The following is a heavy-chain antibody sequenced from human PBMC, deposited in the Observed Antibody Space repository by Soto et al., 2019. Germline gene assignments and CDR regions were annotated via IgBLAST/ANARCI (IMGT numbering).Heavy chain of an antibody. Sequence: HPWGCLRLSCAASGFTFSNYAMNWVRQAPGKGLEWVSGISGSGGTPYYADSVKGRFTISRDNSKNMLYLQMNSLRAEDTAVYYCAKGSLAGTTKTDFDYWGQGTLVTVSS. CDR1: GFTFSNYA. CDR2: ISGSGGTP. D-gene: IGHD1-1*01. V-gene: IGHV3-23*01. CDR3: AKGSLAGTTKTDFDY. J-gene: IGHJ4*02.